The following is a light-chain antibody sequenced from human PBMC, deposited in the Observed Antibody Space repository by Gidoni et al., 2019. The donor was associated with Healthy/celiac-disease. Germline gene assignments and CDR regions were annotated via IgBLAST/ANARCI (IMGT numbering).Light chain of an antibody. Sequence: DIVLTQSPATLSLSPGERATLSCRASLSVSSSYLAWYQQKPGQAPRLLIYGASSRATGIPDRFRGSGSGTDFTLTISRLEPEDFAVYYCQQYGSSPLTFGQGTKVEIK. CDR2: GAS. CDR3: QQYGSSPLT. CDR1: LSVSSSY. J-gene: IGKJ1*01. V-gene: IGKV3-20*01.